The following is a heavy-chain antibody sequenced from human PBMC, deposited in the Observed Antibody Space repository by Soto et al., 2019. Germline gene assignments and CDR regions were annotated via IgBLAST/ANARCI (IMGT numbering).Heavy chain of an antibody. Sequence: PGESLKISCNGSGYNFKNYWIGWVRQMPGKGLEWMGIIFPGDSDTKYSPSFQGQVTISADKSISTAYLQWSSLKASDTAMYYCARQVRYYDSSGDGYYYYGMDVWGQGTTVTVSS. CDR3: ARQVRYYDSSGDGYYYYGMDV. V-gene: IGHV5-51*01. D-gene: IGHD3-22*01. J-gene: IGHJ6*02. CDR1: GYNFKNYW. CDR2: IFPGDSDT.